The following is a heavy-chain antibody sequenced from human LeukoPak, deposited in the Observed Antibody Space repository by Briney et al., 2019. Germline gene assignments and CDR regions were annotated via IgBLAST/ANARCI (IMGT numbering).Heavy chain of an antibody. D-gene: IGHD4-17*01. Sequence: GGSLRLSCAASGVTFSDYYMSWIRQPPGKGLEWVSYISSSGSTIYYADSVKGRFTISRDNAKNSLYLQMNSLRAEDTAVYYCARADYGDYVDDAFDIWGQGTMVTVSS. J-gene: IGHJ3*02. CDR2: ISSSGSTI. CDR1: GVTFSDYY. CDR3: ARADYGDYVDDAFDI. V-gene: IGHV3-11*01.